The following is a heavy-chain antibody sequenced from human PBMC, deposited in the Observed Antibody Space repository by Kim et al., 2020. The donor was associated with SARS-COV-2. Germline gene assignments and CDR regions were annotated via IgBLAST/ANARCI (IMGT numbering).Heavy chain of an antibody. Sequence: SETLSLTCTVSGGSISSGDYYWSWIRQPPGKGLEWIGYIYYSGSTYYNPSLKSRVTISVDTSKNQFSLKLSSVTAADTAVYYCARGPDYYGSGSRNYYYYGMDVWGQGTTVTVSS. CDR2: IYYSGST. V-gene: IGHV4-30-4*01. CDR3: ARGPDYYGSGSRNYYYYGMDV. CDR1: GGSISSGDYY. J-gene: IGHJ6*02. D-gene: IGHD3-10*01.